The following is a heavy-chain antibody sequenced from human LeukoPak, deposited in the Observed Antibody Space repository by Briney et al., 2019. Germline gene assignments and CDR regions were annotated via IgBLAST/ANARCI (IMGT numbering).Heavy chain of an antibody. CDR3: ARVRGQLGFDY. D-gene: IGHD3-10*01. CDR1: GYTFTSYY. Sequence: ASVKVSCKASGYTFTSYYMHWVRQAPGQGLEWMGIVNPSGGSTSYAQKFQGRVTMTRDTSTSTVYMELSSLRSEDTAVYYCARVRGQLGFDYWGQGTLVTVSS. J-gene: IGHJ4*02. CDR2: VNPSGGST. V-gene: IGHV1-46*01.